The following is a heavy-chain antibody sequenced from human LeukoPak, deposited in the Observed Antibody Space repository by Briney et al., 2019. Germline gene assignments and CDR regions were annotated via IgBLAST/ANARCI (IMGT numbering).Heavy chain of an antibody. V-gene: IGHV4-39*01. CDR3: ARTGGYSYGTYYFDY. J-gene: IGHJ4*02. Sequence: SETLSLTCTVSGGSISSSSYYWGWIRQPPGKGLEWIGSIYYSGSTYYNPSLKSRVTISVDTSKNQFSLKLSSVTAADTAVYYCARTGGYSYGTYYFDYWGQGTLVTVSS. D-gene: IGHD5-18*01. CDR2: IYYSGST. CDR1: GGSISSSSYY.